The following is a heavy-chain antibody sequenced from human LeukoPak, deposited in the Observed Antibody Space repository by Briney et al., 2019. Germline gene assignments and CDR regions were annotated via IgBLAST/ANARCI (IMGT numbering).Heavy chain of an antibody. J-gene: IGHJ6*03. CDR1: GFTFSNAW. Sequence: GGSLRLSCAASGFTFSNAWMSWVRQAPGKGLEWVGRIKSKTDGGTTDYAAPVKGRFTISRDNSKNTLYLQMNSLRAEDTAVYYCAKGRGRFLEWLSKTDYYYMDVWGKGTTVTVSS. CDR2: IKSKTDGGTT. D-gene: IGHD3-3*01. CDR3: AKGRGRFLEWLSKTDYYYMDV. V-gene: IGHV3-15*01.